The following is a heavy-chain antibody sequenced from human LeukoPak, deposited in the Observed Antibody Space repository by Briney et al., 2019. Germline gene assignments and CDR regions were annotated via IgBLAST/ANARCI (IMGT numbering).Heavy chain of an antibody. V-gene: IGHV4-39*01. CDR1: GGSINSSSYY. CDR2: IYYSGST. CDR3: ARLIITMVRGVIYQASWFDP. D-gene: IGHD3-10*01. J-gene: IGHJ5*02. Sequence: ASETLSLTCTVSGGSINSSSYYWGWIRQPPGKGLEWIGSIYYSGSTYYNPSLKSRVTISVDTSKNQFSLKLSSVTAADTAVYYCARLIITMVRGVIYQASWFDPWGQGTLVTVSS.